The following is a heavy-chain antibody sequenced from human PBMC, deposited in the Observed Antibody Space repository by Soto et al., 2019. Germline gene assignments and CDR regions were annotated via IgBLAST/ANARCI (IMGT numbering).Heavy chain of an antibody. CDR3: ASGXSRAFDWLFWNYYYGMDV. J-gene: IGHJ6*02. CDR2: INHSGST. D-gene: IGHD3-9*01. CDR1: GGSFSCYY. V-gene: IGHV4-34*01. Sequence: SETLSLTCAVYGGSFSCYYWSWIRQPPGKGLEWIGEINHSGSTNYNPSLKSRVTISVDTSKNQFSLKLSSVTAADTAVYYCASGXSRAFDWLFWNYYYGMDVWGQGTTVTVSS.